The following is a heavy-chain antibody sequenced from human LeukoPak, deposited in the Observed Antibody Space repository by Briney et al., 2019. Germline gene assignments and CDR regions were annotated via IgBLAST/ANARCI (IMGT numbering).Heavy chain of an antibody. Sequence: SETLSLTCTVSGGSISSYYWSWIRQPAGKGLEWIGRIYTSGSTNYNPSLKSRVTMSVDTSKNQFSLKLSSVTAADTAVYYCARELRYFDWLLFGYFDLWGRGTLVTVSS. CDR2: IYTSGST. V-gene: IGHV4-4*07. CDR1: GGSISSYY. J-gene: IGHJ2*01. CDR3: ARELRYFDWLLFGYFDL. D-gene: IGHD3-9*01.